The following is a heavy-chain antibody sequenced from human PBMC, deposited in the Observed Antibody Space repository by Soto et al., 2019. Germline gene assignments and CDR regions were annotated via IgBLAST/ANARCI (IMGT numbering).Heavy chain of an antibody. V-gene: IGHV6-1*01. CDR1: GDSVSINSAA. CDR2: TYYRSKWYN. CDR3: ARDTQYCTQGVCFTIQDY. D-gene: IGHD2-8*01. J-gene: IGHJ4*02. Sequence: PSQTLSLTCAISGDSVSINSAAWNWIRQSPSRGLEWLGRTYYRSKWYNDYAVSVKSRITINPDTSKNQFSLQLNSVTPEDTAVYYCARDTQYCTQGVCFTIQDYWGQGTLVTVSS.